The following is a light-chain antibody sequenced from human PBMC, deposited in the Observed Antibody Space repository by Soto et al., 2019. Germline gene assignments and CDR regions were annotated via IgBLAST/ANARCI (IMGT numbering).Light chain of an antibody. Sequence: EIVLTQSPGTLSLSPGERATLSCRASQSVSSSYLACYQQKPGQAPRLLIYGASSGATGIPDRFSGSGSGTDFTLTISRLEPDDFAVYYCQQYGSSPPRFTFGPGTKVDIK. J-gene: IGKJ3*01. CDR2: GAS. CDR3: QQYGSSPPRFT. CDR1: QSVSSSY. V-gene: IGKV3-20*01.